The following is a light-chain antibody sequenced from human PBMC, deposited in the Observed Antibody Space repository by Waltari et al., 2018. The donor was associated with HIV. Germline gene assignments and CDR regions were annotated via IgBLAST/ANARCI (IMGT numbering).Light chain of an antibody. CDR2: PTN. J-gene: IGLJ3*02. V-gene: IGLV1-44*01. CDR3: ATWDDSLNGPV. Sequence: QSVLTQPPSASGTPGQRVTISCSGSISNIGSNTVNWYQQLPGTAPKLLIYPTNQRPAGVPDRVSGSKSGDSASRAISGLQSYDEADYYCATWDDSLNGPVFGGGTKLTVL. CDR1: ISNIGSNT.